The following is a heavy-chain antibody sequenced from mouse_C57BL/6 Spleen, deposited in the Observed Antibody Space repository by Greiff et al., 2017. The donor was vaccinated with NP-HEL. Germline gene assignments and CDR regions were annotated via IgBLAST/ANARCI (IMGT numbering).Heavy chain of an antibody. CDR3: AREGRVSYAMDY. CDR2: IDPNSGGT. V-gene: IGHV1-72*01. D-gene: IGHD2-2*01. Sequence: QVQLQQPGAELKPGASVKLSCKASGYTFTSYWMHWVKQRPGRGLEWIGRIDPNSGGTKYNEKFKSKATLTVDKPSSTAYMQLSSLTSEDSAVYYCAREGRVSYAMDYWGQGTSVTVSS. J-gene: IGHJ4*01. CDR1: GYTFTSYW.